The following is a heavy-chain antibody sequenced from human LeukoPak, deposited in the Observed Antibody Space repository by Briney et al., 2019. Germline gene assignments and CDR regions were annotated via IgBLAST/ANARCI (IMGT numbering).Heavy chain of an antibody. CDR2: IKQDGSEK. V-gene: IGHV3-7*01. J-gene: IGHJ4*02. CDR1: GFTFSSYW. D-gene: IGHD6-13*01. CDR3: ARLDSRSWYDLLYFDY. Sequence: GGSLRLSCAASGFTFSSYWMSWVRQAPGKGLEWVANIKQDGSEKYYVDSVKGRFTISRDNAKNSLYLQMNSLRAEDTAVYYCARLDSRSWYDLLYFDYWGQGTLVTVSS.